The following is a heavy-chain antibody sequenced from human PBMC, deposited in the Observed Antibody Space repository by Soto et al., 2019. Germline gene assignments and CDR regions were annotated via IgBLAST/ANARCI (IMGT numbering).Heavy chain of an antibody. CDR3: ARGFSAAKGSQPDF. CDR1: GFTFSSFA. Sequence: GSLRLSCAASGFTFSSFAMSWVRQAPGKGLDWVSAISGSGGSTYSADSVKGRFTISRDNSKNTLYLQMSSLRAEDTAVYYCARGFSAAKGSQPDFWGQGSLVTVSS. D-gene: IGHD2-15*01. CDR2: ISGSGGST. V-gene: IGHV3-23*01. J-gene: IGHJ4*02.